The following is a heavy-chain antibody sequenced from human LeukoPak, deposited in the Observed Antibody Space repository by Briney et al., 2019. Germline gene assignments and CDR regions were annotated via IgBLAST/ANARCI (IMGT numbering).Heavy chain of an antibody. CDR2: IYYSGST. D-gene: IGHD3-9*01. CDR3: ARHGGGIDWLLPNWFDP. CDR1: GGSINSRIYY. Sequence: PSETVSLMRSLSGGSINSRIYYWGCIRHPTGKGLVWIGSIYYSGSTYYNPSLKSRVTISVDTSKNQFSLKLSSVTAADTAVYYCARHGGGIDWLLPNWFDPWGQGTLVTVSS. V-gene: IGHV4-39*01. J-gene: IGHJ5*02.